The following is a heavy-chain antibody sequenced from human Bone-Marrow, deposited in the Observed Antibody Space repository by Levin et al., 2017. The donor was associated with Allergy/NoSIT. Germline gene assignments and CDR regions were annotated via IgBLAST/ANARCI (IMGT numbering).Heavy chain of an antibody. CDR1: GFTFSSFG. Sequence: GESLKISCAASGFTFSSFGMHWVRQAPGKGLEWMAIISYDGSNEYYADSVKGRFIISRDNSMNTLYLQMTSLRTDDTAVFYCARGRSHYYDTSAYLDYWGQGTLVTVSS. V-gene: IGHV3-30*03. CDR3: ARGRSHYYDTSAYLDY. D-gene: IGHD3-22*01. CDR2: ISYDGSNE. J-gene: IGHJ4*02.